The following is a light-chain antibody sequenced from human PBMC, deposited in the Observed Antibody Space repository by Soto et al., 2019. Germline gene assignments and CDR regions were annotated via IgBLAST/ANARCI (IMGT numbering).Light chain of an antibody. V-gene: IGKV1-39*01. CDR3: QQTYCIPRT. CDR2: AAS. Sequence: DLQMTQSPSSLSASVGARVTISCRASQAIASSLNWYQQKPGKAPNLLISAASTLHTGVPSRFSGGRSGTEFTPTLSSLQLEDFATYYCQQTYCIPRTFDQGTTVDIK. J-gene: IGKJ1*01. CDR1: QAIASS.